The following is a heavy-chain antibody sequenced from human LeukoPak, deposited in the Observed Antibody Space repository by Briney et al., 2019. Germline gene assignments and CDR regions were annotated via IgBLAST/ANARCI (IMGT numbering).Heavy chain of an antibody. V-gene: IGHV3-11*01. CDR2: IDNSGSTI. CDR1: GFSFSDYY. CDR3: AREQEQSVCKSYGTYSYYYYIDV. J-gene: IGHJ6*03. Sequence: PGGSLRLSCAASGFSFSDYYMSWIRQAAGKGLEWVSYIDNSGSTIYYADSLRGRFTISRDNAKNSLYLQIDGLRVDDTAVYYCAREQEQSVCKSYGTYSYYYYIDVWGQGTTVTVSS. D-gene: IGHD2/OR15-2a*01.